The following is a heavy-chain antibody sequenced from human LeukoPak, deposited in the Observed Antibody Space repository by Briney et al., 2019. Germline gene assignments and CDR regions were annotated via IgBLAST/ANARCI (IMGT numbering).Heavy chain of an antibody. CDR2: ISSSGSTI. D-gene: IGHD4-17*01. CDR3: ARGHTVTMY. J-gene: IGHJ4*02. Sequence: GGSLRLSCPAPGFTFSDYYMSWFRQAPGKGLEWVSYISSSGSTIYYADSVKGRSTISRENAKNSLYLQMNSLRAEDTAVSYCARGHTVTMYWGQGTLVTVSS. V-gene: IGHV3-11*01. CDR1: GFTFSDYY.